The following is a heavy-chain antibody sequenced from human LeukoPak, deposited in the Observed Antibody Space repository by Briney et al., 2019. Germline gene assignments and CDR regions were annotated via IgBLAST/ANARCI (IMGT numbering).Heavy chain of an antibody. CDR3: ARDLGSTYGWFDF. D-gene: IGHD4-11*01. CDR1: GGSISSYY. V-gene: IGHV4-59*01. J-gene: IGHJ5*01. CDR2: IYYSGST. Sequence: SETLSLTCTVSGGSISSYYWSWIRQPPGKGLEWIGYIYYSGSTNYNPSLKSRVTLSVDTSKNQFSLKLSSVTAADTAVYYCARDLGSTYGWFDFWGQGTLVTVSS.